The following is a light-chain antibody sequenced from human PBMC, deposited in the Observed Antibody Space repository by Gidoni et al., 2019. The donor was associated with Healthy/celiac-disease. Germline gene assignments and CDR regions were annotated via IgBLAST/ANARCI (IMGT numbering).Light chain of an antibody. CDR3: QQYNSSSWT. CDR1: QSISSW. CDR2: KAS. V-gene: IGKV1-5*03. Sequence: DISLTQHPSTLSASVGDRVTITCRASQSISSWLDWYQQKPGKAPKLLIYKASSFQSGVPSSFSGSGSGTEFTLTISSLQPDDFATYYCQQYNSSSWTFGQGTKVEIK. J-gene: IGKJ1*01.